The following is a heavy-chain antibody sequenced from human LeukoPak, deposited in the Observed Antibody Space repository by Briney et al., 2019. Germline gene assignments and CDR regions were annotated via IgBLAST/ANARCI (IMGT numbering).Heavy chain of an antibody. Sequence: GPLRLSCAASGFTFNSYNMNWVRQAPGKGLEWVSYISSSSSTIYYADSVKGRFTISRDSAETSLFLQMNSLRDEDTAVYYCARAYSSSSGRDAFDSWGLGTLVTVSS. CDR1: GFTFNSYN. CDR2: ISSSSSTI. D-gene: IGHD6-6*01. V-gene: IGHV3-48*02. CDR3: ARAYSSSSGRDAFDS. J-gene: IGHJ3*02.